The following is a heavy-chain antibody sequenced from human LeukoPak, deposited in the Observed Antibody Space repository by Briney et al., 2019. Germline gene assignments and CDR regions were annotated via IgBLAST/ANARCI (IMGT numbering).Heavy chain of an antibody. CDR2: INHNGNVN. Sequence: GGSLRLSCAASGFTFSSYWMNWARQAPGKGLEWVASINHNGNVNYYVDSVKGRFTISRDNAKNSLYLQMSNLRAEDTTVYFCARGGGLDGWGQGATVTVSS. CDR1: GFTFSSYW. CDR3: ARGGGLDG. J-gene: IGHJ6*02. V-gene: IGHV3-7*03. D-gene: IGHD3-16*01.